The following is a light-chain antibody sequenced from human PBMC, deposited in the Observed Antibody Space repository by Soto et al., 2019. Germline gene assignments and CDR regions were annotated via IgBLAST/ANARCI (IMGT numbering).Light chain of an antibody. CDR2: VNSDGSH. J-gene: IGLJ2*01. CDR1: SGHSSYA. Sequence: QTVVTQSPSASASLGASVKLTCTLSSGHSSYAIAWHQQQAETGPRFLMRVNSDGSHFKGDEIPDRFSGSSSGAERYLSISSLQSGDEADYYCQIWGTYTHRMLGGGTKLTVL. CDR3: QIWGTYTHRM. V-gene: IGLV4-69*01.